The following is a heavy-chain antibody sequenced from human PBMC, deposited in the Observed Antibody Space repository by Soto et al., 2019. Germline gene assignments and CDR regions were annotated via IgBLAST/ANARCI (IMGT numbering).Heavy chain of an antibody. J-gene: IGHJ3*02. CDR3: ARSRAPGFWSPAAFDI. D-gene: IGHD3-3*01. CDR1: GGSISSYY. CDR2: IYTSGST. V-gene: IGHV4-4*07. Sequence: SETLSLTCTVSGGSISSYYWSWIRQPAGKGLEWIGRIYTSGSTNYNPSLKSRVTMSVDTSKNQFSLKLSSVTAADTAVYYCARSRAPGFWSPAAFDIWGQGTMVTVSS.